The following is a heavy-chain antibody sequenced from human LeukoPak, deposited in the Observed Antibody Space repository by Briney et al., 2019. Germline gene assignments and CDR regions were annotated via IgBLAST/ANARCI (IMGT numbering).Heavy chain of an antibody. D-gene: IGHD1-26*01. CDR1: GFTFSSYE. CDR3: ARVLGIVGG. V-gene: IGHV3-48*03. J-gene: IGHJ4*02. Sequence: GGSLRLSCTASGFTFSSYEMNWVRQAPGKGLELVSYISSSGTSMYYADSVKGRFTISRNNAKNSLYLQMNSLRAEDTAVYYCARVLGIVGGWGQGTLVTVSS. CDR2: ISSSGTSM.